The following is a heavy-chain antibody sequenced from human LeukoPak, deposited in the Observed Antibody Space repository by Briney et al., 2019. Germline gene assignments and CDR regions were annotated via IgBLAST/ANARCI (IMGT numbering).Heavy chain of an antibody. J-gene: IGHJ6*04. CDR2: ISGSGGST. V-gene: IGHV3-23*01. CDR3: AKGDVVVVPAAPPYYYYGMDV. CDR1: GFTFSSYA. D-gene: IGHD2-2*01. Sequence: GGSLRLSCAASGFTFSSYAMSWVGQAPGKGLEWVSAISGSGGSTYYADSVKGRFTISRDNSKNTLYLQMNSLRAEDTAVYYCAKGDVVVVPAAPPYYYYGMDVWGKGTTVTVSS.